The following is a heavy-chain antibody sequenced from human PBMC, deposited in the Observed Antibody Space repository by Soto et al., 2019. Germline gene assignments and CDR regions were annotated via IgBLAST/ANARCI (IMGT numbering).Heavy chain of an antibody. Sequence: PGGSLRLSCAASGFTFSGSAMHWVRQASGKGLEWVGRIRSKANSYATAYAASVKGRFTISRDDSKNTAYLQMNSLKTEDTAAYYCTSRRVVPAAMAEIDYWGQGTLVTVSS. J-gene: IGHJ4*02. CDR1: GFTFSGSA. D-gene: IGHD2-2*01. V-gene: IGHV3-73*01. CDR2: IRSKANSYAT. CDR3: TSRRVVPAAMAEIDY.